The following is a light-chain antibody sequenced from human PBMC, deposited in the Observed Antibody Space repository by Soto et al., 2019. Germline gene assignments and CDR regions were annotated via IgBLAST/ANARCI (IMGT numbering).Light chain of an antibody. J-gene: IGKJ1*01. CDR1: QSISSW. CDR2: AAS. Sequence: IQMTQSPSTLSASVGDRVTITCRASQSISSWLAWYQVKPGKAPKLLIYAASTLQSGVPSRFSGSASGTDFTLTISSLQPEDFATYYCLQDYNYPRTFGQGTKVDIK. V-gene: IGKV1-6*01. CDR3: LQDYNYPRT.